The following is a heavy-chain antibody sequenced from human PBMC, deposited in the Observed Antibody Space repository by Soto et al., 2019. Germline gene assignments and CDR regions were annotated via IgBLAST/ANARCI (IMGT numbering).Heavy chain of an antibody. CDR2: IYYSGST. CDR3: ARYCSGGICYAGGWFDP. Sequence: SETLSLTCTVSGGSISSGGYYWSWIRQHPGKGLEWIGYIYYSGSTYYNPSLKSRVTISVDTSKNQFSLKLSSVTAADTAVYYCARYCSGGICYAGGWFDPWGQGTLVTVSS. CDR1: GGSISSGGYY. D-gene: IGHD2-15*01. J-gene: IGHJ5*02. V-gene: IGHV4-31*03.